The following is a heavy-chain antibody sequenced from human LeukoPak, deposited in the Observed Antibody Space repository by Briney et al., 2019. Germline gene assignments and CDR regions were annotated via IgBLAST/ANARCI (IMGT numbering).Heavy chain of an antibody. D-gene: IGHD4-11*01. J-gene: IGHJ4*02. Sequence: SETLSLTCTVSGGSIRSYYWSWIRQLPGKGLEWIGYIYYSGSTSYNPSLKSRVTISVDTSKNQFSLKLSSVTAADTAVYYCARDLTPTTVPHFDHWGQGTLVTVSS. V-gene: IGHV4-59*01. CDR1: GGSIRSYY. CDR3: ARDLTPTTVPHFDH. CDR2: IYYSGST.